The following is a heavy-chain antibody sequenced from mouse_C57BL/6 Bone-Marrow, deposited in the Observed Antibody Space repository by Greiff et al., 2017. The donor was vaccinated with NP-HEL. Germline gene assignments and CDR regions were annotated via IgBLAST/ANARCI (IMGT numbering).Heavy chain of an antibody. D-gene: IGHD1-1*01. J-gene: IGHJ4*01. V-gene: IGHV1-39*01. CDR3: ARSGVTTVVATDYAMDY. Sequence: EVQLQQSGPELVKPGASVKISCKASGYSFTDYNMNWVKQSNGKSLEWIGVINPNYGTTSYNQKFKGKATLTVDQSSSTAYMQLNSLTSEDSAVYYCARSGVTTVVATDYAMDYWGQGTSVTVSS. CDR2: INPNYGTT. CDR1: GYSFTDYN.